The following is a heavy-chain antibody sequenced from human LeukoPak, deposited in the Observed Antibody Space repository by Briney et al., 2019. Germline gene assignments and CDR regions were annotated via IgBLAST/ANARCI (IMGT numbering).Heavy chain of an antibody. CDR1: GGSISSYY. Sequence: SETLSLTCTVSGGSISSYYWSWIRQPPGKGLEWIGYIYYSGSTNYNPSLKSRVTISVDTSKNQFSLKLSSVTAADTPVYYCARRDSSGWTFDYWGQGTLVTVSS. J-gene: IGHJ4*02. CDR3: ARRDSSGWTFDY. V-gene: IGHV4-59*08. CDR2: IYYSGST. D-gene: IGHD6-19*01.